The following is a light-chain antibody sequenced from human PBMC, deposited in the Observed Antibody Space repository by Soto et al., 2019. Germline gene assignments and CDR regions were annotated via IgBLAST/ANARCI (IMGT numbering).Light chain of an antibody. CDR2: EVS. V-gene: IGLV2-14*01. Sequence: QLVLTQPASVSGSPGQSITISCIGTSSDVGGYNFVSWYQQHPGKAPKLMIYEVSNRPSGVSTRFSGSKSGNTASLTISGLQAEDEADYYCFSYRSTGILLFGGGTQLTVL. CDR1: SSDVGGYNF. J-gene: IGLJ2*01. CDR3: FSYRSTGILL.